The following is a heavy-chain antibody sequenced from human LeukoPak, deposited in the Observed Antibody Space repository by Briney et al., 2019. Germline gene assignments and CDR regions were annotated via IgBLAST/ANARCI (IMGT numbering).Heavy chain of an antibody. V-gene: IGHV1-69*05. CDR3: ATYCSGGSCLFDY. CDR1: GGTLSSYA. Sequence: ASVKVSCKASGGTLSSYAISWVRQAPGQGLEWMGGIIPIFGTANYAQKFQGRVTITTDESTSTAYMELSSLRSEDTAVYYCATYCSGGSCLFDYWGQGTLVTVSS. J-gene: IGHJ4*02. D-gene: IGHD2-15*01. CDR2: IIPIFGTA.